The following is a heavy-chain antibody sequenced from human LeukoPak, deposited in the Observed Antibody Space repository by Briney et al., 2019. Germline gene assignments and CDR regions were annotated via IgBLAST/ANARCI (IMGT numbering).Heavy chain of an antibody. CDR2: IGASGSYT. CDR3: VRRYGYYYSYIDV. J-gene: IGHJ6*03. Sequence: GGSLRLSCAASGFTFSRYAMNWVRQAPGKGLEWVSCIGASGSYTYYADSVKGRFTISRDNAKNSLYLQMNSLRAEDAAVYFCVRRYGYYYSYIDVWGKGATVTVSS. D-gene: IGHD1-1*01. CDR1: GFTFSRYA. V-gene: IGHV3-21*06.